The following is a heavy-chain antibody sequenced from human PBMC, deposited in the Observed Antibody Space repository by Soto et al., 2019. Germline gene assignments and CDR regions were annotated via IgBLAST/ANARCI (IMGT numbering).Heavy chain of an antibody. Sequence: PGGSLRLSCGTSGLTFGTRAMSWVRQAPGEGLQWVSTITATGGDAKYADSVRGRFVISRDNSKKTLYLQMTSLTAEDSAMYYCARGSTDSYPGSQSFGFWGRGTLVTVSS. J-gene: IGHJ4*02. CDR3: ARGSTDSYPGSQSFGF. V-gene: IGHV3-23*01. D-gene: IGHD3-10*01. CDR2: ITATGGDA. CDR1: GLTFGTRA.